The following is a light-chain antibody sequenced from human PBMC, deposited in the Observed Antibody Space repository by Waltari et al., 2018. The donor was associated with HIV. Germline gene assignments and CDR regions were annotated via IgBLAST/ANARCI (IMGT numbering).Light chain of an antibody. Sequence: QSVLTQSPSVSGAPGQRVIISCTGGSSNLASGYEVHWYQQLPGKAPKRVIYRNIVPPPGVPGRFSGPQSGTSASLAITGLQLEDEAVYYCQSYDSDLSEWVFGGGTKLTV. CDR1: SSNLASGYE. CDR2: RNI. CDR3: QSYDSDLSEWV. J-gene: IGLJ3*02. V-gene: IGLV1-40*01.